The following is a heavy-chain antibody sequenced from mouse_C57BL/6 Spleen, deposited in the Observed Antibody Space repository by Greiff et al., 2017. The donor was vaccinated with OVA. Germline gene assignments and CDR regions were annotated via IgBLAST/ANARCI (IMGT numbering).Heavy chain of an antibody. CDR1: GYTFTSYW. J-gene: IGHJ4*01. CDR2: IYPGSGGT. V-gene: IGHV1-53*01. Sequence: VQLQQPGAELVKPGASVKLSCKASGYTFTSYWMHWVKQRPGQGLEWIGDIYPGSGGTNYNEKFKSKATLTVDTSSSTAYMQLSSLTSEDSAVYECARMEITTVVEQVMDDWGQGTSVTVSS. D-gene: IGHD1-1*01. CDR3: ARMEITTVVEQVMDD.